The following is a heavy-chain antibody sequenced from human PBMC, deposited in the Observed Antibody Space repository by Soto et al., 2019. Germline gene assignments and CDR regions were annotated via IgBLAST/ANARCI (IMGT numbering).Heavy chain of an antibody. J-gene: IGHJ6*03. CDR3: ARGSGHNCHDXYV. V-gene: IGHV3-33*01. Sequence: GGSLRLSCASPGFPFTSHGIDGVRQARGRGLEWVAVIWYDGKNKFYADSGKGGSTISRANNKNTLDLQIDSLRDEDMSLYYCARGSGHNCHDXYVWGKGTT. CDR1: GFPFTSHG. D-gene: IGHD1-20*01. CDR2: IWYDGKNK.